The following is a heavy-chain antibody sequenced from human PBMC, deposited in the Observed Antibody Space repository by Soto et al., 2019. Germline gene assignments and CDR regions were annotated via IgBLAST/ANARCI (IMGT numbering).Heavy chain of an antibody. CDR1: GGSISSGDYY. V-gene: IGHV4-31*03. Sequence: SETLSLTCTVSGGSISSGDYYWIWIRQHPGKGLEWIGYIYYSGSTYYNPSLKSRVTISVDTSRNQFSLKLSSVTAADTAVYYCARAPLISIFFAYGMDVWGQGTTVTAP. CDR2: IYYSGST. D-gene: IGHD3-3*02. J-gene: IGHJ6*02. CDR3: ARAPLISIFFAYGMDV.